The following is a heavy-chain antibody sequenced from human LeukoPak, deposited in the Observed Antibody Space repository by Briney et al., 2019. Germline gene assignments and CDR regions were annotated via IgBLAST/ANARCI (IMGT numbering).Heavy chain of an antibody. Sequence: GRSLRLSCAASGFTFSSYGMHWVRQAPGKGLEWVAVISYDGSNKYYADSVKGRFTISRDNSKNTLYLQMNSLRAEDTAVYYCARDPPRPFCSGGSCYQTSRFDYWGQGSLVTVSS. CDR1: GFTFSSYG. CDR3: ARDPPRPFCSGGSCYQTSRFDY. J-gene: IGHJ4*02. CDR2: ISYDGSNK. V-gene: IGHV3-30*03. D-gene: IGHD2-15*01.